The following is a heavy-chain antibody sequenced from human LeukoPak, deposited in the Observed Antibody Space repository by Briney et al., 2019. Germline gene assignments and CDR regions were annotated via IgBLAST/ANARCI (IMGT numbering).Heavy chain of an antibody. Sequence: GGSLRLSCAASGFTFNDYAMCWVRQAPGKGLEWVSGINWNSDNIGYADSVKGRFTISRDDAKKSLFLQMNSLRAEDTALYYCARASYYYDTTGLGAVDLWGQGTMVTVSS. D-gene: IGHD3-22*01. J-gene: IGHJ3*01. CDR2: INWNSDNI. CDR1: GFTFNDYA. V-gene: IGHV3-9*01. CDR3: ARASYYYDTTGLGAVDL.